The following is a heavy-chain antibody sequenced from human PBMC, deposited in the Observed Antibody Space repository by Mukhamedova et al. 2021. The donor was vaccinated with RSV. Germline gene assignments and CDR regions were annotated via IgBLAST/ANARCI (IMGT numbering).Heavy chain of an antibody. CDR3: ARSYYYGSGRKYYFDY. J-gene: IGHJ4*02. Sequence: SGSTYYNPSLKSRVTISVDTSKNQFSLKLSAWTAADTAVYYCARSYYYGSGRKYYFDYWGQGTLVTVSS. CDR2: SGST. D-gene: IGHD3-10*01. V-gene: IGHV4-39*01.